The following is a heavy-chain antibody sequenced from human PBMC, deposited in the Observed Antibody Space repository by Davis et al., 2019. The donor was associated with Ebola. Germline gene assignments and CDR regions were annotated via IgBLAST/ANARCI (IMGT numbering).Heavy chain of an antibody. D-gene: IGHD2-15*01. J-gene: IGHJ5*02. V-gene: IGHV1-18*01. CDR2: IRTSNGET. CDR3: ARDWDCTGGSCRNCFDP. Sequence: ASVPVSCKASGYTFSDYGISWVRQAPGQGLEWLGWIRTSNGETKLAQNLQGRVTMTTDRSTSTVYMDLRSLTSDDTAVYYCARDWDCTGGSCRNCFDPWGQGTQVIVSA. CDR1: GYTFSDYG.